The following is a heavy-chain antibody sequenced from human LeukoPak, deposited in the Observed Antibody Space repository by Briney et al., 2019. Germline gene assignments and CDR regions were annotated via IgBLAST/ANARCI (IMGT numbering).Heavy chain of an antibody. CDR3: VRVVTTGSGWYHFDN. Sequence: GGSLRLSCAASGFTITDHHMDWFRQAPGKGLEWVGRSKTTKPNSCTTEYAAAVDGRFTISRDDSKNSVYLQLNSLKTEDTAVHYCVRVVTTGSGWYHFDNWGQGPLVTVSS. CDR1: GFTITDHH. CDR2: SKTTKPNSCTT. V-gene: IGHV3-72*01. D-gene: IGHD6-13*01. J-gene: IGHJ4*02.